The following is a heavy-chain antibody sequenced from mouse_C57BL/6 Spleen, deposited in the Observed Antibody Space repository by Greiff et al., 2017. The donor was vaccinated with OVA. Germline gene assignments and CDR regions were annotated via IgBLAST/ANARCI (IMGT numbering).Heavy chain of an antibody. CDR3: TSLTTVVATDYAMDY. V-gene: IGHV1-15*01. CDR2: IDPETGGT. J-gene: IGHJ4*01. CDR1: GYTFTDYE. Sequence: QVHVKQSGAELVRPGASVTLSCKASGYTFTDYEMHWVKQTPVHGLEWIGAIDPETGGTAYNQKFKGKAILTADKSSSTAYMELRSLTSEDSAVYYCTSLTTVVATDYAMDYWGQGTSVTVSS. D-gene: IGHD1-1*01.